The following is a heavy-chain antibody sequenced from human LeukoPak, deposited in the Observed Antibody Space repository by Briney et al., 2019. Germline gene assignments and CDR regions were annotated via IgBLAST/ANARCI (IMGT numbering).Heavy chain of an antibody. Sequence: SVKVSCKAFGGTFSSYAISWVRQAPGQGLEWMGGIIPIFGTANYAQKFQGRVTITADESTSTAYMELSSLRSEDTAVYYCARFTAGAGYVGVEYYFDYSGQGTLVTVSS. D-gene: IGHD2-15*01. CDR3: ARFTAGAGYVGVEYYFDY. V-gene: IGHV1-69*13. CDR2: IIPIFGTA. J-gene: IGHJ4*02. CDR1: GGTFSSYA.